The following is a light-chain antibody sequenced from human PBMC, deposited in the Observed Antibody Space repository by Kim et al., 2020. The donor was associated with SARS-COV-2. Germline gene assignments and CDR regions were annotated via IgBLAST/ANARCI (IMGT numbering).Light chain of an antibody. CDR1: QRIRRW. J-gene: IGKJ2*01. V-gene: IGKV1-5*01. Sequence: SASGGDRVTIKGRASQRIRRWLAWYQQKRAKAPKLLIYDASNVQIGVPSRFSASGSGTEFTLTISSLQPDDFATYHCQQYYSNPYTFGQGTKLEI. CDR2: DAS. CDR3: QQYYSNPYT.